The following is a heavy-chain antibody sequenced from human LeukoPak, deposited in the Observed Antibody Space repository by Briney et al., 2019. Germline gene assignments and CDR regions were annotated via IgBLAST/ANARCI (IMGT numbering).Heavy chain of an antibody. CDR2: ISAHTGNS. V-gene: IGHV1-18*01. CDR3: ARDGKGRYDFRENDY. J-gene: IGHJ4*02. D-gene: IGHD3-3*01. Sequence: ASVKVSCKASGYTFSIYGITWVRQAPGHGLEWMGWISAHTGNSDYAQKFQDRVTMTTDTSTSTAYMELRSLRSDDTAVYYCARDGKGRYDFRENDYWGQGTLVTVSS. CDR1: GYTFSIYG.